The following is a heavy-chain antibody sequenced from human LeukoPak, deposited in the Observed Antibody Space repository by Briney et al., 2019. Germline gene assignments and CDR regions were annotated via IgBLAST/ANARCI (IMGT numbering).Heavy chain of an antibody. Sequence: GGSLRLSCAASGFTFSSYAMSWVRQAPGKGLEWVSAISGSGGSTYYADSVKGRFTISRDNSENTLYLQMNSLRAEDTAVYYCAKPSYEVGATEDYFDYWGQGTLVTVSS. CDR1: GFTFSSYA. J-gene: IGHJ4*02. CDR2: ISGSGGST. V-gene: IGHV3-23*01. D-gene: IGHD1-26*01. CDR3: AKPSYEVGATEDYFDY.